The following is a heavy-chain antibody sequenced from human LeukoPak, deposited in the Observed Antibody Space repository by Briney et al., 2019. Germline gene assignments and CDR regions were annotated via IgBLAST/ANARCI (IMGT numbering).Heavy chain of an antibody. V-gene: IGHV1-8*01. J-gene: IGHJ6*03. CDR1: GYTFTSYD. CDR2: TNPNSGNT. Sequence: APVKVSCKASGYTFTSYDINWVRQATGQGLAWMGWTNPNSGNTGYAQKFQGRVTMNRNTSIRTAYMELSSLRSEDTAVYYCARGGTYYYYYRDVWGKGTTVTVSS. D-gene: IGHD3-10*01. CDR3: ARGGTYYYYYRDV.